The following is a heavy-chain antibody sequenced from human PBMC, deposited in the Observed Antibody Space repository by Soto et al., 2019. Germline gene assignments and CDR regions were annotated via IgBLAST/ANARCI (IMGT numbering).Heavy chain of an antibody. CDR1: GYTFSDFD. CDR3: ARGNPFNFAGFDV. D-gene: IGHD6-25*01. Sequence: QAHLEQSGAEVKRPGASVKVSCKASGYTFSDFDINWLRQASGQGPEWMGWMNAKSGDTFFAQRFQGKFNMTWDTSLSTAYMEVGRLTSGDTAMDYCARGNPFNFAGFDVWGQGTTVAVSS. J-gene: IGHJ6*02. CDR2: MNAKSGDT. V-gene: IGHV1-8*01.